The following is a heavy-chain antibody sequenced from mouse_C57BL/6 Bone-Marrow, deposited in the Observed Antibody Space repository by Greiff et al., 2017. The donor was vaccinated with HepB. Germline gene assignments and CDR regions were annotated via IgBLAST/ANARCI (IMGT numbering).Heavy chain of an antibody. Sequence: EVKVEESGGGLVQPGGSLKLSCAASGFTFSDYYMYWVRQTPEKRLEWVAYISNGGGSTYYPDTVKGRFTISRDNAKNTLYLQMSRLKSEDTAMYYCARHVGYYFDYWGQGTTLTVSS. J-gene: IGHJ2*01. CDR3: ARHVGYYFDY. V-gene: IGHV5-12*01. CDR2: ISNGGGST. D-gene: IGHD2-2*01. CDR1: GFTFSDYY.